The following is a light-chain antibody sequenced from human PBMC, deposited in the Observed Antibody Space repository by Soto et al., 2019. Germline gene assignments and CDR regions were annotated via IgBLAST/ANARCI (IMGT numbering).Light chain of an antibody. Sequence: EIVLTQSPGTLSLSPGERATLSCRASQGISSSNLAWYQQKAGQAPRLLIYGASSRATGIPDRFSGSGSGTDFTLTISRLEPEYFAVYYCQQYGGSPLFGQGTKVEIK. V-gene: IGKV3-20*01. J-gene: IGKJ1*01. CDR1: QGISSSN. CDR2: GAS. CDR3: QQYGGSPL.